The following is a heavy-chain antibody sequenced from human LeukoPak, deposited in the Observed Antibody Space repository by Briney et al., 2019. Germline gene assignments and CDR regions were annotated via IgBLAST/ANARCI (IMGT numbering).Heavy chain of an antibody. CDR3: AELGITMIGGV. Sequence: PGGSLRLSCAASGFTFSSYEMNWVRPAPGKGRVGGSYICSSGSTIYYADSVKGRFTISRDNDKTSLYLQMNRLRAEDTAVYYCAELGITMIGGVWGKGTTVTISS. CDR2: ICSSGSTI. J-gene: IGHJ6*04. D-gene: IGHD3-10*02. V-gene: IGHV3-48*03. CDR1: GFTFSSYE.